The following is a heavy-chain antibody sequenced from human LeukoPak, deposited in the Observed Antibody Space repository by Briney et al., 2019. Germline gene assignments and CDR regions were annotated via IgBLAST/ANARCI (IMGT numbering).Heavy chain of an antibody. Sequence: GGSLRLSCTASGFTFSSHSMNWVRQAPGKGLEWVSSISSSTTYIYYADSVKGRFTISRDNAKNSLNLQMNSLRAEDTAVYYCARDGNIAACDYWGQGTLVTVSS. CDR2: ISSSTTYI. D-gene: IGHD6-25*01. V-gene: IGHV3-21*01. CDR3: ARDGNIAACDY. CDR1: GFTFSSHS. J-gene: IGHJ4*02.